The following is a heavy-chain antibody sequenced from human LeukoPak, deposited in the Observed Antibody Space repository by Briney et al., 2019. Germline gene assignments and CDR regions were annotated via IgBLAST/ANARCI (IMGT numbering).Heavy chain of an antibody. V-gene: IGHV4-59*01. Sequence: NPSETLSLTCTVSGGSICSCYWSWIRQPPGKGLEWIGYIYYSGSTNYNPSLKSRVTISVDTSKNQFSLKLSSVTAADTAVYYRARVPWELVYFDYWGQGTLVTVSS. D-gene: IGHD1-26*01. CDR2: IYYSGST. CDR3: ARVPWELVYFDY. J-gene: IGHJ4*02. CDR1: GGSICSCY.